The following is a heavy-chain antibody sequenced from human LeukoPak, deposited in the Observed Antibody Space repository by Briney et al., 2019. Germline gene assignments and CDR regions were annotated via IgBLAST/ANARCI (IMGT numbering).Heavy chain of an antibody. J-gene: IGHJ4*02. CDR2: IYTSGST. V-gene: IGHV4-4*07. D-gene: IGHD1-26*01. Sequence: PSETLSLTRTVSGGSISSYYWSWIRQPAGKGLEWIGRIYTSGSTNYNPSLKSRVTMSVDTSKNQFSLKLSSVTAADTAVYYCARGVVGATTGYYFDYWGQGTLVTVSS. CDR3: ARGVVGATTGYYFDY. CDR1: GGSISSYY.